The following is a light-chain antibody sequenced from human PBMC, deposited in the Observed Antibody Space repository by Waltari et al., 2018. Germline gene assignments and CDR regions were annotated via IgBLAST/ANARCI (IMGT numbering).Light chain of an antibody. Sequence: DIVMTQSPDSLTVSLGARATINCRSSHSLFYSPNKRNYLAWYQQKAGQSPKLLIYWASTRESGVPDRFSGSGSGTDFSLTISNLQAEDVAVYSCQQYYDSPLTFGGGTKVEIK. J-gene: IGKJ4*01. V-gene: IGKV4-1*01. CDR2: WAS. CDR1: HSLFYSPNKRNY. CDR3: QQYYDSPLT.